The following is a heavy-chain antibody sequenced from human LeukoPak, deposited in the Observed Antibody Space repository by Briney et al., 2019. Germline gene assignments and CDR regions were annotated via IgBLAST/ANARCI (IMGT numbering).Heavy chain of an antibody. CDR3: AREPAAGSGNY. V-gene: IGHV4-61*02. CDR1: GGSISSRGYY. Sequence: SETLSLTCAVSGGSISSRGYYWTWIRQSAGKGLEWIGRIYPSGSANYNPSFKSRVTISLDASKNQFSLKLSSVTAADTALYYCAREPAAGSGNYWGQGTLVTASS. D-gene: IGHD3-10*01. J-gene: IGHJ4*02. CDR2: IYPSGSA.